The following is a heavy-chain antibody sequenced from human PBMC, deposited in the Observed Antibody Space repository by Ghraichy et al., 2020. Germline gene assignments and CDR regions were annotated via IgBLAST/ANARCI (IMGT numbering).Heavy chain of an antibody. Sequence: GSLRLSCAASGFTFSSYAMTWVRQGPGKGLEWVSAIRGSGDSTYYADSVKGRFTISRDNSKNTLYLQMNSLRAEDTAVYYCAKDNSGYYFRLAFDIWGQGTMVTVSS. CDR2: IRGSGDST. D-gene: IGHD3-22*01. CDR1: GFTFSSYA. V-gene: IGHV3-23*01. CDR3: AKDNSGYYFRLAFDI. J-gene: IGHJ3*02.